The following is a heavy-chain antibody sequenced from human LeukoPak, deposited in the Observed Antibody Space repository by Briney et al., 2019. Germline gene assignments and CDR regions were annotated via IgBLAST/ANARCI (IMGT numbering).Heavy chain of an antibody. CDR3: AAIIGYSSGWYKNDY. CDR2: INPNSGGT. Sequence: ASLKVSCKASGYTFTDYYIHWVRQAPGQGLEWMGWINPNSGGTNYAQKFQGRVTMTRDTSISTAYMELRRLRSDDTAVYYCAAIIGYSSGWYKNDYWGQGTLVTVSS. CDR1: GYTFTDYY. J-gene: IGHJ4*02. D-gene: IGHD6-19*01. V-gene: IGHV1-2*02.